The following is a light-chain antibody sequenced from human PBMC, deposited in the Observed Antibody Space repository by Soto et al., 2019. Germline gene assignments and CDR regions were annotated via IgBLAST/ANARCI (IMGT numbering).Light chain of an antibody. Sequence: QSTLTQPHSVSGSPGQSVTISCTGTSSDVGGSNYVSWYQQHPGKAPKLMIYEVSKRPSGVPDRFSGSKSGNTASLTVSGLQAEDEADYYCSSYAGSNNLVFGGGTKLTVL. CDR1: SSDVGGSNY. CDR3: SSYAGSNNLV. J-gene: IGLJ2*01. CDR2: EVS. V-gene: IGLV2-8*01.